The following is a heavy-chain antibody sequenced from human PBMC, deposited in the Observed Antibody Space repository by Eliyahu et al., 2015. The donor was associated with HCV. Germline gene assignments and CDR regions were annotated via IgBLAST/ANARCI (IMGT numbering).Heavy chain of an antibody. CDR3: ARPASEWLPFSHFDY. D-gene: IGHD3-3*01. J-gene: IGHJ4*02. CDR2: IYYSGST. V-gene: IGHV4-39*01. Sequence: QLQLQESGPGLVKPSETLSLTCTVSGGSXSSSSYYWGWIRQPPGKGLEWIGSIYYSGSTYYNPSLKSRVTISVDTSKNQFSLKLSSVTAADTAVYYCARPASEWLPFSHFDYWGQGTLVTVSS. CDR1: GGSXSSSSYY.